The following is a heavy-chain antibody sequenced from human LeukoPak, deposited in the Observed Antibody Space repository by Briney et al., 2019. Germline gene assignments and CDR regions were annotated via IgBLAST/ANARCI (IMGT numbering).Heavy chain of an antibody. CDR3: ARGPRALGYCSGGSCRQTTYYYYYYMDV. V-gene: IGHV4-39*07. D-gene: IGHD2-15*01. Sequence: SETLSLTCTVSGGSISSSSYYWGWIRQPPGKGLEWIGTIYYSGSTYYNPSLKSRVTISVDTSKNQFSLKLSSVTAADTAVYYCARGPRALGYCSGGSCRQTTYYYYYYMDVWGKGTTVTVSS. J-gene: IGHJ6*03. CDR1: GGSISSSSYY. CDR2: IYYSGST.